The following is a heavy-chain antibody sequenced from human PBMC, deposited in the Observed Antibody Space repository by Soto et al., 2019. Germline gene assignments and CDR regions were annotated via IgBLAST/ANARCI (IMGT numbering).Heavy chain of an antibody. D-gene: IGHD3-16*01. CDR3: ARDLPLGGYYYYAMDV. V-gene: IGHV1-8*01. CDR2: MNPNSGNT. CDR1: GYTFTSYD. Sequence: ASVKVSCKASGYTFTSYDINWVRQATGQGLEWMGWMNPNSGNTGYAQKFQGRVTMTRNTSISTVYMELSSLRSEDTAVYYCARDLPLGGYYYYAMDVWGRGTTVTVSS. J-gene: IGHJ6*02.